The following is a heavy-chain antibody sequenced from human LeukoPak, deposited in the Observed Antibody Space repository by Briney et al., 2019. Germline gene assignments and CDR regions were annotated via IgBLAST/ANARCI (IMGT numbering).Heavy chain of an antibody. J-gene: IGHJ4*02. Sequence: QPGGSLRLSCAASGFTFSSYAMHWVRQAPGKGLEWVAVISYDGSNKYYADSVKGRFTISRDNSKNTLYLQMNSLRAEDTAVYYCARALHYDFWSGYGYWGQGTLVTVSS. V-gene: IGHV3-30-3*01. D-gene: IGHD3-3*01. CDR2: ISYDGSNK. CDR3: ARALHYDFWSGYGY. CDR1: GFTFSSYA.